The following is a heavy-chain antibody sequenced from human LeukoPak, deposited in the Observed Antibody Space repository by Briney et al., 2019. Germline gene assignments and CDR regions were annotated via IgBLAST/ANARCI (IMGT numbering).Heavy chain of an antibody. CDR2: ISSSSNYI. V-gene: IGHV3-21*01. D-gene: IGHD3-22*01. Sequence: GGSLRLSCAASGFTFSSYSMNWVRQAPGKGLEWVSSISSSSNYIYYADSVKGRFTISRDNAKNSLYLQMNSLTAEDTAVYYCARYTYPSMIDAVLPKGAFDIWGQGTMVTVSS. CDR3: ARYTYPSMIDAVLPKGAFDI. CDR1: GFTFSSYS. J-gene: IGHJ3*02.